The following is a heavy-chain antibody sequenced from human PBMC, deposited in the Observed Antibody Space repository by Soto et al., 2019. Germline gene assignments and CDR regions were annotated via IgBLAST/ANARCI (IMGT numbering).Heavy chain of an antibody. J-gene: IGHJ6*02. CDR1: GGSFSSGDYY. CDR2: IYYSGST. V-gene: IGHV4-30-4*01. CDR3: ARVFGALLGIPRNFYYYGMDV. Sequence: QVQLQESGPGLVKPSQTLSLTCIVSGGSFSSGDYYWSWIRQPPGKALEWIGYIYYSGSTHYNAPLKSRVTISGDTSKNQFSLKLTSVTAADTAVYYCARVFGALLGIPRNFYYYGMDVWGQGTTVTVSS. D-gene: IGHD3-10*01.